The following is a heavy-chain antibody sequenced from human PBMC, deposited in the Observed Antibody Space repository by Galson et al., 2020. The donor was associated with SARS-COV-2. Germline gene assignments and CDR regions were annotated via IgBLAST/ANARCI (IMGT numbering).Heavy chain of an antibody. CDR2: AGSVGDT. J-gene: IGHJ3*02. CDR3: TRGQVGNALDS. D-gene: IGHD1-26*01. CDR1: GFTISDYD. V-gene: IGHV3-13*01. Sequence: GGSLSLSCAASGFTISDYDMHWVRQASGKSLEWVSLAGSVGDTYYLSSVKGRFIISRDNAKSSLYLQMNSLTAGDTAMYYCTRGQVGNALDSWGQGTLVTVSS.